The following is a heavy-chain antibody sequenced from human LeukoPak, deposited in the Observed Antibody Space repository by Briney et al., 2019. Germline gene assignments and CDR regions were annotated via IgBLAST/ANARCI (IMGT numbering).Heavy chain of an antibody. D-gene: IGHD6-19*01. CDR2: INWNGGST. J-gene: IGHJ4*02. CDR3: ARDLYSSGCSDY. V-gene: IGHV3-20*01. Sequence: GGSLRLSCAASGFTFDDYGMSWVRQAPGKGLEWVSGINWNGGSTGYADSVKGRFTISRDNAKNSLYLQMNSLGAEDTALYHCARDLYSSGCSDYWGQGTLVTVSS. CDR1: GFTFDDYG.